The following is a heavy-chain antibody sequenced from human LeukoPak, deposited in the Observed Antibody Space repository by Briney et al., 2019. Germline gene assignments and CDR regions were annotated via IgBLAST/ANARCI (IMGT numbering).Heavy chain of an antibody. CDR3: ARDRSEMATTRTFDY. J-gene: IGHJ4*02. CDR2: IIPIFGTA. D-gene: IGHD5-24*01. CDR1: GGTFSSYA. Sequence: SVKVSCKASGGTFSSYAISWVRRAPGQGLEWMGGIIPIFGTANYAQKFQGRVTITTDESTSTAYMELSSLRSEDTAVYYCARDRSEMATTRTFDYWGQGTLVTVSS. V-gene: IGHV1-69*05.